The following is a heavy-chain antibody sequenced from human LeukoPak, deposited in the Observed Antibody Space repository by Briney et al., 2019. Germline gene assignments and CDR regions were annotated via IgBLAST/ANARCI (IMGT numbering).Heavy chain of an antibody. Sequence: PGGSLRLSCAASGFTLRNYSMNWVRQAPGKGLEWVSSISSSSSYIYYADSMKGRFTISRDNAKNSLYLQMNSLRAEDTAVYYCARDLYYDGSGGDLWGRGTLVTASS. CDR1: GFTLRNYS. J-gene: IGHJ2*01. D-gene: IGHD3-22*01. CDR2: ISSSSSYI. CDR3: ARDLYYDGSGGDL. V-gene: IGHV3-21*06.